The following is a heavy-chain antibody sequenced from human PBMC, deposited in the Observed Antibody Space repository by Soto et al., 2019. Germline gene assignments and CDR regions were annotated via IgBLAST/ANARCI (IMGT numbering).Heavy chain of an antibody. J-gene: IGHJ5*02. Sequence: QGQLQESGPGLVKPSQTLSLTCTVSGGSISSGGYYWSWIRQHPGKGLEWIGYIYYSGSTYNNPSLKSRVTISVDTSKNRFPLKLSSVNAADTAVYYCARPTKAYSSPDSGFDHWGQGTLVTVSS. V-gene: IGHV4-31*03. CDR1: GGSISSGGYY. CDR2: IYYSGST. CDR3: ARPTKAYSSPDSGFDH. D-gene: IGHD6-13*01.